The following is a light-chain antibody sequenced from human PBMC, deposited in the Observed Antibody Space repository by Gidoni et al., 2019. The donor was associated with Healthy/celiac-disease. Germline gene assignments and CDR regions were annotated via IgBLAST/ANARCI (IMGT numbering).Light chain of an antibody. V-gene: IGKV4-1*01. CDR2: WAS. Sequence: DIVMTHSPDTLPVSLGERATINCKSSQSVLYSSNNKSYLAWYQQKPGQPPKLLIYWASTRECGVPDRFSGSGSGTDFTLTISSLQAEDVAVYYCQQYYSIPLTFGGGTKVEIK. CDR3: QQYYSIPLT. J-gene: IGKJ4*01. CDR1: QSVLYSSNNKSY.